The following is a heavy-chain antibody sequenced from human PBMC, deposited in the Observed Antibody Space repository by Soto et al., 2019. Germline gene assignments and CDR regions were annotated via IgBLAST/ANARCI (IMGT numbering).Heavy chain of an antibody. J-gene: IGHJ6*02. CDR2: INAGNGNT. Sequence: ASVKVSCKASGYTFTSYAMHWVRQAPGQRLEWMGWINAGNGNTKYSQKFQGRVTITTDESTSTAYMELSSLRSEDTAVYYCARVTAAAGNVRDYYYYYYGMDVWGQGTTVTVSS. V-gene: IGHV1-3*01. D-gene: IGHD6-13*01. CDR1: GYTFTSYA. CDR3: ARVTAAAGNVRDYYYYYYGMDV.